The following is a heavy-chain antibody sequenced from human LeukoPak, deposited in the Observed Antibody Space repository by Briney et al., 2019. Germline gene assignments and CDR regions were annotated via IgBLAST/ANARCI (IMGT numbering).Heavy chain of an antibody. CDR3: ARTKRNPKLGFNWFDP. Sequence: SETLSLTCTVSGGSISSYYWSWIRQPAGKGLEWIGRIYTSGSTNYNPSLKSRVTMSVDTSKNQFSLKLSSVTAADTAVYYCARTKRNPKLGFNWFDPWGQGTLVTVSS. D-gene: IGHD3-3*01. CDR1: GGSISSYY. J-gene: IGHJ5*02. V-gene: IGHV4-4*07. CDR2: IYTSGST.